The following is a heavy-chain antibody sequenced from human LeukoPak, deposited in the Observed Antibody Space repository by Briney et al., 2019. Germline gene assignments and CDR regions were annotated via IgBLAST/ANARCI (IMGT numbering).Heavy chain of an antibody. Sequence: GASVKVSCKASGGTFSSYAISWVRQAPGQGLEWMGRIIPILGIANYAQKFQGRVTITADKSTSTAYMELSSLRSEDTAVYYCARDRRIAAAAYYYYYGMDVWGQGTTVTVSS. CDR3: ARDRRIAAAAYYYYYGMDV. D-gene: IGHD6-13*01. CDR1: GGTFSSYA. V-gene: IGHV1-69*04. CDR2: IIPILGIA. J-gene: IGHJ6*02.